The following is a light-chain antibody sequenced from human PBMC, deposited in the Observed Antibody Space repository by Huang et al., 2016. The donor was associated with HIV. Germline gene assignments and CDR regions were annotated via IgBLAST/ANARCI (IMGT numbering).Light chain of an antibody. Sequence: EIVMTQSPATLSVSPGERATLSCRASQSVSINLAWYQQKPGQAPRLFIYGASTRATAVPARFSGSGSGTEFTLTISSLQSEDFAFYYCQQYDNWPPYTFGQGTKLEIK. CDR3: QQYDNWPPYT. V-gene: IGKV3-15*01. CDR1: QSVSIN. J-gene: IGKJ2*01. CDR2: GAS.